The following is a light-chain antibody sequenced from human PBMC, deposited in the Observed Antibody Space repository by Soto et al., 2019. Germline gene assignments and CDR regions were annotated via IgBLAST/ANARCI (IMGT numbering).Light chain of an antibody. Sequence: EFVLTQSPGTLSLSPGERATPSCRASQTVRNNYLAWYQQKPGQAPRLLIYDASSRATGIPDRFSGGGSGTDFTLTISRLEPEDFAVYYCQQFSSYPLTFXGGTKVDIK. CDR3: QQFSSYPLT. V-gene: IGKV3-20*01. J-gene: IGKJ4*01. CDR1: QTVRNNY. CDR2: DAS.